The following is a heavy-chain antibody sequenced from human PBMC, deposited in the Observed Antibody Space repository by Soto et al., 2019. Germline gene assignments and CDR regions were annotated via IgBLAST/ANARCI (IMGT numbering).Heavy chain of an antibody. V-gene: IGHV3-23*01. CDR3: AKTLYYYDTGGYQ. CDR1: GFTFSSYA. J-gene: IGHJ4*02. Sequence: EVQLLESGGGLVQPGGSLRLSCAASGFTFSSYAMSWVRQAPGKGLEWVSTISGSGGSTYYADSVKGRFTISRDNSKNTVYLQMNSLRAEDTAVYYCAKTLYYYDTGGYQWGQGTLVTVSS. D-gene: IGHD3-22*01. CDR2: ISGSGGST.